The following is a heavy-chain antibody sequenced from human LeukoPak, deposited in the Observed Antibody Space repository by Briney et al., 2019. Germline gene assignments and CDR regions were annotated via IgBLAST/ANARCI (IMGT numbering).Heavy chain of an antibody. CDR3: ARHYYDRSDSYSFDY. Sequence: PSETLSLTCTVSGGSISGYYWSWIRQPPGKGLEWIGYIFSSGSTNYNPSLKSRVTISEDTSVNQFSLRLSSVTVADTAVYYCARHYYDRSDSYSFDYWGQGTLVTVSS. CDR2: IFSSGST. CDR1: GGSISGYY. D-gene: IGHD3-22*01. J-gene: IGHJ4*02. V-gene: IGHV4-59*08.